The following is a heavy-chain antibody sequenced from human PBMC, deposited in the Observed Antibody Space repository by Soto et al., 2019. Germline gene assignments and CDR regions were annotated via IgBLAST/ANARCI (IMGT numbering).Heavy chain of an antibody. J-gene: IGHJ4*02. CDR3: VREHNWNYDY. V-gene: IGHV4-59*11. Sequence: QVQLQESGPGLVKASETLSLTCTVSGASISSHYWSWIRQPPGKGLEWIGYIYHSGRTNHNPSLKSRVTISVDTSKNQFSLRLTSVTPADTAVYYCVREHNWNYDYWGQGTLVTVSS. CDR1: GASISSHY. D-gene: IGHD1-7*01. CDR2: IYHSGRT.